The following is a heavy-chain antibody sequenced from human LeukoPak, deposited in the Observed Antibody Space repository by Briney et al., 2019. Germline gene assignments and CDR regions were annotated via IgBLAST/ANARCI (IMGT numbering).Heavy chain of an antibody. CDR1: GGSIISYY. D-gene: IGHD1-26*01. CDR3: AREGGQYFFDY. J-gene: IGHJ4*02. CDR2: IYSSGST. V-gene: IGHV4-59*01. Sequence: SETLSLTCTDSGGSIISYYWSWIRQSPGKGLEWIWYIYSSGSTNYNPSLKSRVTISIATSNNQFSLKLNSVTAADTAVYYCAREGGQYFFDYWGQGTLVTVSS.